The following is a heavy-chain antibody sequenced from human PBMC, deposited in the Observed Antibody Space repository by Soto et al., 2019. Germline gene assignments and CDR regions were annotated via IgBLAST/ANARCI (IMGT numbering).Heavy chain of an antibody. D-gene: IGHD2-15*01. CDR2: INVYGDGK. J-gene: IGHJ5*01. CDR3: ASLSGDSFWNCYYPYNLFEY. V-gene: IGHV3-48*03. Sequence: GGSLRLSCAASGVSFGNYEMHWVRQAPGKGLDWVAYINVYGDGKYYADSVEGRFTISRENAKSALFLQMDNLRAEDTAVYYFASLSGDSFWNCYYPYNLFEYWGQGALVTVSS. CDR1: GVSFGNYE.